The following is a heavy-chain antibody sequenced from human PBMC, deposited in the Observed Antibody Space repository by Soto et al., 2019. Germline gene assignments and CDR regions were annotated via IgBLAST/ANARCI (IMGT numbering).Heavy chain of an antibody. CDR2: IYPGDSDT. CDR3: GRLDSSYYFDY. D-gene: IGHD3-22*01. CDR1: GYTFTTYW. Sequence: GESLKISCKGSGYTFTTYWIGWVLQMPGKGLEWMGIIYPGDSDTTYSPSFQGQVTISADKSIRTAYLQWKSLKASDSAMYYCGRLDSSYYFDYWGQGTLVTVSS. J-gene: IGHJ4*02. V-gene: IGHV5-51*01.